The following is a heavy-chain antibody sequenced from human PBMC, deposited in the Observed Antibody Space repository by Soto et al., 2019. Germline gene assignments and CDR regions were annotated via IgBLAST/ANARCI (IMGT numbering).Heavy chain of an antibody. V-gene: IGHV4-59*01. CDR3: ERGGYYDFWSGYYKGGHYYYGMDV. CDR2: IYYSGST. J-gene: IGHJ6*02. CDR1: GGSISSYY. D-gene: IGHD3-3*01. Sequence: PSETLSLTCTVSGGSISSYYWSWVRQPPGKGLEWIGYIYYSGSTNYNPSLKSRVTISVDTSKNQFSLKLSSVTAADTAVYYCERGGYYDFWSGYYKGGHYYYGMDVWGPGTTVTV.